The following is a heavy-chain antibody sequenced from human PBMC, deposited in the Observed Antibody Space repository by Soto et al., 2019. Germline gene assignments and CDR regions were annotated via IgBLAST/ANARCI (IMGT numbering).Heavy chain of an antibody. D-gene: IGHD6-6*01. CDR2: INPNSGGT. CDR1: GYTFTGNY. CDR3: ARDGDSSSPFDI. V-gene: IGHV1-2*02. Sequence: QVQLVQSGAEVKKPGASVKVSCKASGYTFTGNYMPWVRQAPGQGLEWMGWINPNSGGTNYAQKIQGRVTVTRDTSISTAYMELSRLRADDTAVYYCARDGDSSSPFDIWGQGTMVTVSS. J-gene: IGHJ3*02.